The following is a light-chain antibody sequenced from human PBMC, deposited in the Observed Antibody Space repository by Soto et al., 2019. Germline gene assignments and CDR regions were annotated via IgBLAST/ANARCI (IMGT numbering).Light chain of an antibody. V-gene: IGKV1-39*01. J-gene: IGKJ1*01. CDR2: AAS. CDR3: QQSYSTPWT. CDR1: QDISSS. Sequence: DIQMTQSPSSLSASVGDRVTITCQASQDISSSLNWYQHKPGKAPKVLIYAASSLQSGVPSRFSGSGSGTDFTLTISSLQPEDFATYYCQQSYSTPWTFGQGTKVEIK.